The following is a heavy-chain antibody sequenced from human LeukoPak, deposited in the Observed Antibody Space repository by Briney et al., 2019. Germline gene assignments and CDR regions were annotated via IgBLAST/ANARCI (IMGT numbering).Heavy chain of an antibody. V-gene: IGHV3-53*01. CDR1: GFSVSSKY. D-gene: IGHD3-22*01. CDR2: MYSGGNT. Sequence: GGSLRLSCAASGFSVSSKYMSWVRQAPGKGLEWVSVMYSGGNTYYADSGKGRFTISRDNSKNTLYLQMNSLRDDDTAVYYCARWGTDSSAWYYFDYWGQGTLVTVSS. CDR3: ARWGTDSSAWYYFDY. J-gene: IGHJ4*02.